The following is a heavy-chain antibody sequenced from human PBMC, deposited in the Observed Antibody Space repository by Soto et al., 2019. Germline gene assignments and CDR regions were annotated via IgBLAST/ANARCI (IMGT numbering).Heavy chain of an antibody. CDR3: GRCTSTSCHLGSDY. D-gene: IGHD2-2*01. Sequence: GSLRLSCAASGFTFSSYAMNWVRQAPGKGLEWVALISHDGINKYYADSVRGRFTISRDSSTNTLYLQMNSLRAADTAVYYCGRCTSTSCHLGSDYWGQGTPV. V-gene: IGHV3-30-3*01. CDR2: ISHDGINK. CDR1: GFTFSSYA. J-gene: IGHJ4*02.